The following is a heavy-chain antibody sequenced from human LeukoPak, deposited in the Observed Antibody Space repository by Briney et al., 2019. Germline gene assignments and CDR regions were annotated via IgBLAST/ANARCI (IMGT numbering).Heavy chain of an antibody. D-gene: IGHD5-18*01. V-gene: IGHV3-23*01. J-gene: IGHJ3*02. CDR2: ISRSGGST. CDR3: AKDAGGYSYGYDAFDK. CDR1: GFTFSSYA. Sequence: GGSLRLSCAASGFTFSSYAMSWVRQAHGKGLECVSGISRSGGSTYYADSVKGRFTISRDNFKNTLYLEMNSLRAEDTAVYYCAKDAGGYSYGYDAFDKWGQGTMVTVSS.